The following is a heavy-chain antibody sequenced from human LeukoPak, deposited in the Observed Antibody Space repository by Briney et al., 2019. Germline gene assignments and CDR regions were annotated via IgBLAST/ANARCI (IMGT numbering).Heavy chain of an antibody. D-gene: IGHD3-10*01. V-gene: IGHV1-46*01. Sequence: GASVKVSCKASGYTFTSYYMHWVRQAPGQGLEWMGLINPSGGSTSYAQKFQGRVTMTRDTSTSTVYMELSSLRSEDTAVYYCARDPFLTMVRGVPRFDYWGQGTLVTVSS. J-gene: IGHJ4*02. CDR2: INPSGGST. CDR1: GYTFTSYY. CDR3: ARDPFLTMVRGVPRFDY.